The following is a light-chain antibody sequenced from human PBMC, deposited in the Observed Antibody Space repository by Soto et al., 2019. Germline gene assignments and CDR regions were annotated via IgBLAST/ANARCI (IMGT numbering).Light chain of an antibody. CDR2: EST. CDR1: NNDFGNYNL. Sequence: QSVLTQPASVSGSPGQSITISCTGTNNDFGNYNLVSWYQQHPGKAPKLMIFESTKRPTGVSNRFSGSKSGNTASLTVSGLQAEDEADYYCCSYAGSSTLVFGTGTKLTVL. V-gene: IGLV2-23*01. J-gene: IGLJ1*01. CDR3: CSYAGSSTLV.